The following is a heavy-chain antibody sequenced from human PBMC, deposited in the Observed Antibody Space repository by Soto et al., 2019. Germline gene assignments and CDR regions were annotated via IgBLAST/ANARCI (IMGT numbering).Heavy chain of an antibody. Sequence: ASVKVSCKASGYTFTSYYMHWVRQAPGQGLEWMGIINPSGGSTSYAQKFQGRVTMTRDTSTSTVYMELSSLRSEDTAVYYCAREPLYCSGGSCQAINWFDPWGQGTLVTVS. CDR1: GYTFTSYY. CDR2: INPSGGST. J-gene: IGHJ5*02. CDR3: AREPLYCSGGSCQAINWFDP. D-gene: IGHD2-15*01. V-gene: IGHV1-46*03.